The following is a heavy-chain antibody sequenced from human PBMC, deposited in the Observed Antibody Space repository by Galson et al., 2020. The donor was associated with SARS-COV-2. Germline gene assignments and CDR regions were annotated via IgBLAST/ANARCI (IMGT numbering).Heavy chain of an antibody. CDR1: GGSISSTSNY. D-gene: IGHD6-13*01. CDR2: LYYSGNT. V-gene: IGHV4-39*07. J-gene: IGHJ3*02. Sequence: SETLSLTCSVFGGSISSTSNYWGWIRQPPGKGLEWIGSLYYSGNTYYNPSLKSRVTISVDTSNNQFSLKLTSVTAADAAMYYCARHQYTGSWGYAFDIWGRGTLVSVSS. CDR3: ARHQYTGSWGYAFDI.